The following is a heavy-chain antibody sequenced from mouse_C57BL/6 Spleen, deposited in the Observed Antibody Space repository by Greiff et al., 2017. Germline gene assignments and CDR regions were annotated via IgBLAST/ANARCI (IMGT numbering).Heavy chain of an antibody. V-gene: IGHV5-4*01. J-gene: IGHJ4*01. Sequence: DVMLVESGGGLVKPGGSLKLSCAASGFTFSSYAMSWVRQTPEKRLEWVATISDGGSYTYYPDNVKGRFTISRDNAKNNLYLQMSHLKSEDTAMYYCARDRGQRRDYYAMDYWGQGTSVTVSS. CDR2: ISDGGSYT. D-gene: IGHD3-3*01. CDR3: ARDRGQRRDYYAMDY. CDR1: GFTFSSYA.